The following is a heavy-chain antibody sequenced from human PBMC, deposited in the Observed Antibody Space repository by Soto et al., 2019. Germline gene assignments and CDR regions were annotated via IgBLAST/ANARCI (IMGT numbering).Heavy chain of an antibody. V-gene: IGHV4-39*01. CDR3: ARDNADPDRKHYNWFDP. CDR2: IYYSGST. J-gene: IGHJ5*02. D-gene: IGHD3-22*01. Sequence: SETLSLTCTVSGGSISSSSYYWGWIRQPPGKGLEWIGSIYYSGSTYYNPSLKSRVTISVDTSKNQFSLKLSSVTAADTAVYYCARDNADPDRKHYNWFDPWGQGTLVTVSS. CDR1: GGSISSSSYY.